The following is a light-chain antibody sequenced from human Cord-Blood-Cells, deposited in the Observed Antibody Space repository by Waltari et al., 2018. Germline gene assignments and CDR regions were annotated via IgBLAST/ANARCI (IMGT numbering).Light chain of an antibody. J-gene: IGLJ2*01. CDR3: SSYTSSSTV. CDR2: DVS. Sequence: QSALTQPASVSGSPGQSITISCTGTSSDVGGYNYVSWYQQHPDKAPKPLIYDVSNRPAVVSNRFSGSKSGNPASLTISGLQAEDDGDYYCSSYTSSSTVFGGGTTLTVL. V-gene: IGLV2-14*01. CDR1: SSDVGGYNY.